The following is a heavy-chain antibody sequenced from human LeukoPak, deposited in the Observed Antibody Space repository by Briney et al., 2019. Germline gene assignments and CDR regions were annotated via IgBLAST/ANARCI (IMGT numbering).Heavy chain of an antibody. Sequence: GGSLRLSCAASGFIFGNYGMSWVRQSPVKGLEWVSTISDSGGSTYYADSVKGRFTISRDSSKNTLYLQMNSLRAEDTAVYYCARPLGSLYYYYMDVWGKGTTVTVSS. J-gene: IGHJ6*03. CDR3: ARPLGSLYYYYMDV. V-gene: IGHV3-23*01. D-gene: IGHD7-27*01. CDR1: GFIFGNYG. CDR2: ISDSGGST.